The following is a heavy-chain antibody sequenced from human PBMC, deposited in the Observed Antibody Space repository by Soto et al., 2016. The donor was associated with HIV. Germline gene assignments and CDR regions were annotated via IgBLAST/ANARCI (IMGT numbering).Heavy chain of an antibody. CDR2: ISGSGDST. Sequence: EVQLVESGGDLVQPGGSLRVSCAASGFTFSSYAMSWVRQSPGKGLEWVSAISGSGDSTYYADSVKGRFIISRDNSKNTLSMQMNSLRAEDTAVYYCAVPPGRATYYDSSGYGYYLDYVGHGNLVTVSS. CDR3: AVPPGRATYYDSSGYGYYLDY. J-gene: IGHJ4*03. D-gene: IGHD3-22*01. CDR1: GFTFSSYA. V-gene: IGHV3-23*04.